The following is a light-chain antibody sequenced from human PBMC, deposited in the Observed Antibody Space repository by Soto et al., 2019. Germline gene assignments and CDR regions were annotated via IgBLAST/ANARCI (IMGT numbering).Light chain of an antibody. CDR2: EVG. J-gene: IGLJ3*02. CDR3: TSYTTSSPLV. CDR1: SSDVGGYNY. Sequence: QSALTQPACVSGSPGQSITISCTGTSSDVGGYNYVSWYQHHPGKAPNLIIYEVGNRPSGISNRFSGSKSDNTASLTISGLQPEDEADYFCTSYTTSSPLVFGGGTKVTVL. V-gene: IGLV2-14*01.